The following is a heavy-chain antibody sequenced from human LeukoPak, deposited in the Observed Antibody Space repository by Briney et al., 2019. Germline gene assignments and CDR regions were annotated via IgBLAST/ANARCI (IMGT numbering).Heavy chain of an antibody. Sequence: GGSLRLSCAASGFTSSSYWMHWVRQAPGKGLVWVSRINSDGSSTSYADSVKGRFTISRDNAKNTLYLQMNSLRAEDTAVYYCSSGFFYYYYMDVWGKGTTVTISS. CDR2: INSDGSST. J-gene: IGHJ6*03. CDR1: GFTSSSYW. D-gene: IGHD3-22*01. CDR3: SSGFFYYYYMDV. V-gene: IGHV3-74*01.